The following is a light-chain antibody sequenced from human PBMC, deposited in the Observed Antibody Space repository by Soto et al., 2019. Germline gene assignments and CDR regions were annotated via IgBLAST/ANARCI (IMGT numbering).Light chain of an antibody. V-gene: IGLV2-23*01. CDR3: SSCSHGGV. Sequence: QSVLTQPASVSGSPGQSITLSCTRSSSGVESYNLFSWYQHHPGKAPKLISYEGSQRPSGVSDRFSGSRSGNTASPTISGLQAEDEADYYCSSCSHGGVFGGGTKVTVL. J-gene: IGLJ3*02. CDR1: SSGVESYNL. CDR2: EGS.